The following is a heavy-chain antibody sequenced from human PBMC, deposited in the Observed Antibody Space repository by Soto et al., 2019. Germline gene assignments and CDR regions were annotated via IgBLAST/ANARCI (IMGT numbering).Heavy chain of an antibody. Sequence: ASVKVSCKASGGTFSSYAISWVRQAPGQGLEWMGGIIPIFGTANYAQKFQGRVTITADESTSTAYMELSSLRSEDTAVYYCARETFLPWDQTNNWFDPWGQGTLVTVSS. CDR1: GGTFSSYA. CDR3: ARETFLPWDQTNNWFDP. J-gene: IGHJ5*02. CDR2: IIPIFGTA. D-gene: IGHD1-1*01. V-gene: IGHV1-69*13.